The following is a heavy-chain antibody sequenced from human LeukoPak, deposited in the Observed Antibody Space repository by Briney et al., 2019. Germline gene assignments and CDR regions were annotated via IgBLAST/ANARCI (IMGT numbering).Heavy chain of an antibody. D-gene: IGHD3-16*01. CDR1: GGSFSGYY. Sequence: SETLSLTCAVYGGSFSGYYWSWIRQPPGKGLEWIGEINHSGSTNYNPSLKSRVTISVDTSKNQFSLKLSSVTAADTAVYYCARGNMITFGGVPYYFDYWGQGTLVTASS. J-gene: IGHJ4*02. CDR2: INHSGST. CDR3: ARGNMITFGGVPYYFDY. V-gene: IGHV4-34*01.